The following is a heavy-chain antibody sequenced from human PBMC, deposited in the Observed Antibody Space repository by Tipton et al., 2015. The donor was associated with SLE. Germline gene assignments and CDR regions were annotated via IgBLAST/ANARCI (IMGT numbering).Heavy chain of an antibody. CDR2: INHSGST. D-gene: IGHD3-16*01. CDR3: ASRGGEDLDY. CDR1: GGSFSGYY. J-gene: IGHJ4*02. Sequence: LRLSCAVYGGSFSGYYWSWIRQPLGKGLEWIGEINHSGSTNYNPSLKSRVTISVDTSKNQFSLKLSSVTAADTAVYYCASRGGEDLDYWGQGTLVTVSS. V-gene: IGHV4-34*01.